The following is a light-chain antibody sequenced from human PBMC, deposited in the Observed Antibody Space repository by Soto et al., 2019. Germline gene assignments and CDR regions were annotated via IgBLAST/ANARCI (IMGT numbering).Light chain of an antibody. V-gene: IGKV1-33*01. CDR2: DAS. Sequence: DIQMTQSPSSLSASVGDRVTITCQASQDISNYLNWYQQKPGKAPKLLIYDASNLETGVQSRFSGSGSGTDFTFTISSLQPEDIATYYCQQYDNLPSYTFGHGTKLEIK. CDR3: QQYDNLPSYT. CDR1: QDISNY. J-gene: IGKJ2*01.